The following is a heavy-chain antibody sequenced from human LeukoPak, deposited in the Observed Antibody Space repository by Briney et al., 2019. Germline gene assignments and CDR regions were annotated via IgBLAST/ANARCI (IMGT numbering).Heavy chain of an antibody. J-gene: IGHJ4*02. CDR2: ISAYNGNT. D-gene: IGHD2-2*01. Sequence: ASVKVSCKASGYTFTSYGIGWVRQAPGQGLEWMGWISAYNGNTNYAQKLQGRVTMTTDTSTSTAYMELRSLRSDDTAVYYCARDFVWYVVVPAAHRFDYWGQGTLVTVSS. CDR3: ARDFVWYVVVPAAHRFDY. V-gene: IGHV1-18*01. CDR1: GYTFTSYG.